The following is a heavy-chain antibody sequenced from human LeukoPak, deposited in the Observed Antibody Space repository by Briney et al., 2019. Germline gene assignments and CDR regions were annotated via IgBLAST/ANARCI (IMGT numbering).Heavy chain of an antibody. J-gene: IGHJ4*02. Sequence: GGSLRLSCAASGVTVSSNYMSWVRQAPGKGLEWVSVIYSGGTTYYADSVKGRFTISRDSSKNTLYLQMNSLRAEDTAVYYCAKEGTASKPSDLDHWGQGILVTVSS. D-gene: IGHD1/OR15-1a*01. V-gene: IGHV3-53*01. CDR1: GVTVSSNY. CDR2: IYSGGTT. CDR3: AKEGTASKPSDLDH.